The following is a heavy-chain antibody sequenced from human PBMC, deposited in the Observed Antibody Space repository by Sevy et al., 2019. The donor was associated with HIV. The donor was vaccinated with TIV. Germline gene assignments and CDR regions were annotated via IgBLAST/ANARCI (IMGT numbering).Heavy chain of an antibody. CDR1: GFTFSTYW. CDR2: INSDGNYR. J-gene: IGHJ3*02. Sequence: GGSLRLSCAASGFTFSTYWMHWVRQAPGKGLVWVSRINSDGNYRSYVGSVEGRFTISRDNAQNTLFLQMSSLRVEDTAVYYCARESRGSLEGFDIWGQGTMVTVSS. D-gene: IGHD1-26*01. V-gene: IGHV3-74*01. CDR3: ARESRGSLEGFDI.